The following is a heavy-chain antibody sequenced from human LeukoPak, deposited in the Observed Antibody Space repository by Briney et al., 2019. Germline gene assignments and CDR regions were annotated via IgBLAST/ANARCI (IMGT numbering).Heavy chain of an antibody. CDR2: IYYSGST. J-gene: IGHJ4*02. CDR1: GGSFGGYY. V-gene: IGHV4-34*01. CDR3: ARIAAAGDYFDY. Sequence: SETLSLTCAVYGGSFGGYYWGWIRQPPGKGLEWIGSIYYSGSTYYNPSLKSRVTISVDTSKNQFSLKLSSVTAADTAVYYCARIAAAGDYFDYWGQGTLVTVSS. D-gene: IGHD6-13*01.